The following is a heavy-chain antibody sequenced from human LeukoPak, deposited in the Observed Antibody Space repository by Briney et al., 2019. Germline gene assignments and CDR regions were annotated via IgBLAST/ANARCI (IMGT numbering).Heavy chain of an antibody. D-gene: IGHD6-13*01. V-gene: IGHV1-18*01. CDR1: GYTFTSYG. Sequence: GASVKVSCKASGYTFTSYGISWVRQAPGQGLEWMGWISAYNGNTNYAQKLQGRVTMTTDTSTSTAYMELRSLRSDDTAVYYCARDRGGSSPFNWFDPWGQGTLVTVSS. CDR2: ISAYNGNT. CDR3: ARDRGGSSPFNWFDP. J-gene: IGHJ5*02.